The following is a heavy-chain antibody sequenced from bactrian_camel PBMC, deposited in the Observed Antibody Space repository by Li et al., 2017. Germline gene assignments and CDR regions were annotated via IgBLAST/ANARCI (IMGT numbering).Heavy chain of an antibody. D-gene: IGHD3*01. CDR2: LDIDDTT. V-gene: IGHV3S55*01. CDR1: GHTYTDYS. Sequence: HVQLVESGGGSVRAGQSLTLSCKISGHTYTDYSLGWFRRAPGKEREGVAILDIDDTTFYIDAVKGRFTISQDNTKNTVYLQMSSLKPEDTAMYYCADLRCGPLWNGRFEDNFFGQGTQVTVS. J-gene: IGHJ4*01.